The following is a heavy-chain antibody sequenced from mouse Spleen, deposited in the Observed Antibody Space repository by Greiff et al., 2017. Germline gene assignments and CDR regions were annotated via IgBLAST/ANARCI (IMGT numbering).Heavy chain of an antibody. CDR2: IYPGNSDT. Sequence: EVQLQQSGTVLARPGASVKMSCKASGYSFTSYWMHWVKQRPGQGLEWIGAIYPGNSDTSYNQKFKGKAKLTAVTSASTAYMELSSLTNEDSAVYCCTIEGDGYYAWFAYWGQGTLVTVSA. CDR1: GYSFTSYW. D-gene: IGHD2-3*01. CDR3: TIEGDGYYAWFAY. J-gene: IGHJ3*01. V-gene: IGHV1-5*01.